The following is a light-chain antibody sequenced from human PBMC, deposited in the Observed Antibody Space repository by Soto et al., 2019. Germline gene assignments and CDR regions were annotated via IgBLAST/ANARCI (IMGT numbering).Light chain of an antibody. Sequence: EVVMTQSPDTLSVSLGDRATLSCRASQSVGSSLSWYQQKAGQAPRLLIYAASTRATGIPARFSGSGSGTDFTLTISSLQSEDFAVYYCQQYNIWPPFTFGQGTKLEIK. CDR1: QSVGSS. CDR3: QQYNIWPPFT. V-gene: IGKV3-15*01. CDR2: AAS. J-gene: IGKJ2*01.